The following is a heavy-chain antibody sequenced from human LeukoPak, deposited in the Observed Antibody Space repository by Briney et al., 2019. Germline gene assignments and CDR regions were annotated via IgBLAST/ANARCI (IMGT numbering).Heavy chain of an antibody. V-gene: IGHV4-34*01. CDR2: INHSGST. CDR3: ARGRYYPSDY. CDR1: GGSFSGYY. Sequence: SETLSLTCAVYGGSFSGYYWSWIRQPPGKGLEWIGEINHSGSTNYNPSLKSRVTISVDTSKNQFSLKLSSVTAADTAVYYCARGRYYPSDYWGQGTLVTVSS. J-gene: IGHJ4*02. D-gene: IGHD2-8*01.